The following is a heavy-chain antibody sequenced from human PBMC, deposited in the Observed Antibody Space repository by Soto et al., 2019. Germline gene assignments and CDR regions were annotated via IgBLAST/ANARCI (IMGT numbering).Heavy chain of an antibody. Sequence: PGGSLRLSCAASGFTFSSYEVNWVRQAPGQGLEWVSYISSSGSTIYYADSVKGRFTISRDNAKNSLYLQMSSLRAEDTAVYYCARLRASSGSDSYCYYYYGMDVWGQGTTVTVSS. V-gene: IGHV3-48*03. J-gene: IGHJ6*02. CDR1: GFTFSSYE. CDR2: ISSSGSTI. D-gene: IGHD6-19*01. CDR3: ARLRASSGSDSYCYYYYGMDV.